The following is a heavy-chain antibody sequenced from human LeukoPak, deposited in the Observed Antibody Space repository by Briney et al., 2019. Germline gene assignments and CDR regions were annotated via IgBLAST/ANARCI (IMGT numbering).Heavy chain of an antibody. CDR3: ARDSDYWFDY. V-gene: IGHV3-66*01. CDR1: GFTVSSNY. D-gene: IGHD4-17*01. Sequence: PGGSLRLSCAASGFTVSSNYMSWVRQAPGKGLEWVSVIYSGGSTYYADSVKGRFTISRDNSKNTLYLQMSSLRAEDTAVYYCARDSDYWFDYWGQGTLVTVSS. J-gene: IGHJ4*02. CDR2: IYSGGST.